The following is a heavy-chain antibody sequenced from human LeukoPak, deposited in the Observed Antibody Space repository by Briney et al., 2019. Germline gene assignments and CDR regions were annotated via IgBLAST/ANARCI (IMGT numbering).Heavy chain of an antibody. J-gene: IGHJ4*02. CDR3: AKDPALSGSYFDY. D-gene: IGHD1-26*01. CDR2: ISWNSGSI. V-gene: IGHV3-9*01. CDR1: GFTFDDYA. Sequence: GGSLRLSCAASGFTFDDYAMHWVRQAPGKGLEWVSGISWNSGSIGYADSVKGRFTISRDNAKNSLYLQMNSLRAEDTALYYCAKDPALSGSYFDYWGQGTLVTVSS.